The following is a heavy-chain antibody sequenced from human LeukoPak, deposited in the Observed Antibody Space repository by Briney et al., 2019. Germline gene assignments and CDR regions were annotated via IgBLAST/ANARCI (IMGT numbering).Heavy chain of an antibody. V-gene: IGHV4-4*07. CDR2: IDSSGSS. Sequence: SETLSLTCTVSGGSIRMYYWNWTRQPAGKGLEWIGRIDSSGSSTYSPSLGSRVTMSVDSSKSQISLNLNSVTAADTAMYYCARSPLSSSGWYRADYWGQGTLVTVSS. D-gene: IGHD6-19*01. CDR1: GGSIRMYY. J-gene: IGHJ4*02. CDR3: ARSPLSSSGWYRADY.